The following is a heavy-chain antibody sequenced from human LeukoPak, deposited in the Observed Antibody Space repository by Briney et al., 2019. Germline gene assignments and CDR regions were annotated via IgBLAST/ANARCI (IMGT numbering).Heavy chain of an antibody. V-gene: IGHV3-53*01. CDR3: ARGGGLDV. CDR1: GFTFSSYS. CDR2: IYSGGST. J-gene: IGHJ6*02. D-gene: IGHD3-16*01. Sequence: GGSLRLSCAASGFTFSSYSMNWVRQAPGKGLEWVSVIYSGGSTYYADSVKGRFTISRDNSKNTLYLQMNSLRAEDTAVYFCARGGGLDVWGQGATVTVSS.